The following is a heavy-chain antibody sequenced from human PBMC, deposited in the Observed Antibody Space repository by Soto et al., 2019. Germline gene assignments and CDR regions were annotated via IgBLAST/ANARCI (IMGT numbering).Heavy chain of an antibody. CDR1: GGTFGGLG. V-gene: IGHV3-23*01. D-gene: IGHD2-15*01. J-gene: IGHJ4*02. CDR3: AKRMGPQDS. CDR2: ISGSGGST. Sequence: AGGSLRVSWGAPGGTFGGLGGSRVRQAPGKGLEWVSAISGSGGSTFYAESVRGRFSISRDGSRNTVYLQMSDLRPDDTAIYYCAKRMGPQDSWGQGTPVTVSS.